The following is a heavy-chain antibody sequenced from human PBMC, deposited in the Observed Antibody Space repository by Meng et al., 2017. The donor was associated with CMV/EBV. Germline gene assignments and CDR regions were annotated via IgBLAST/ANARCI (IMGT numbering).Heavy chain of an antibody. Sequence: GESLKISCAASGFTFDDYGMSWVRQAPGKGLEWVSGINWNGGSTGYADSVKGRFTISRDNAKNSLYLQMNSLRAEDTALYYCAGSTVVNVGGYWGRGSLVTVSS. V-gene: IGHV3-20*04. CDR2: INWNGGST. J-gene: IGHJ4*02. CDR1: GFTFDDYG. CDR3: AGSTVVNVGGY. D-gene: IGHD4-23*01.